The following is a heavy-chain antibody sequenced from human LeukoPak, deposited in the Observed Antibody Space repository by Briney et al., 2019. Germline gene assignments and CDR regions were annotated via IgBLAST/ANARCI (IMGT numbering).Heavy chain of an antibody. D-gene: IGHD4-17*01. J-gene: IGHJ4*02. CDR1: GFTFDDYG. CDR3: AKDWSATVRGTDY. CDR2: LSWNGAGI. Sequence: GGSLRLSCAASGFTFDDYGVHWVRQAPGKGLEWVSGLSWNGAGIGYADSVRGRFTISRDNAKSSLYLQMNSLRAEDTALYYCAKDWSATVRGTDYWGQGTLVTVSS. V-gene: IGHV3-9*01.